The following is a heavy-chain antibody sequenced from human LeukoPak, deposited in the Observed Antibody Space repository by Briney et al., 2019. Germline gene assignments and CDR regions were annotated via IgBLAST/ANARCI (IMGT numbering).Heavy chain of an antibody. Sequence: PGGSLRLSCAASGFTFDDYGMSWVRQAPGKGLEWVSGINWNGGSKGYADSVKGRFTISRDNAKTSLYLQMNSLRAEDTALYYCARGTIAVAGTSRNAFDIWGQGTMVTVSS. V-gene: IGHV3-20*04. J-gene: IGHJ3*02. CDR3: ARGTIAVAGTSRNAFDI. CDR2: INWNGGSK. CDR1: GFTFDDYG. D-gene: IGHD6-19*01.